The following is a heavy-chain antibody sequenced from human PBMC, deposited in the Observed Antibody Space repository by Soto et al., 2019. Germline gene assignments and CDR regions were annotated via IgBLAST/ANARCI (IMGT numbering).Heavy chain of an antibody. CDR2: IYPGDSDT. CDR1: GYSFTSYS. V-gene: IGHV5-51*01. Sequence: PGESLKISCKGSGYSFTSYSIGCVRQMPGKGLEWMGIIYPGDSDTRYSPSFQGQVTISADKSIRNAYLQWSSLKASDTAMYYCARPKQLAYDAFDIWGQGTMVTVS. J-gene: IGHJ3*02. CDR3: ARPKQLAYDAFDI. D-gene: IGHD6-6*01.